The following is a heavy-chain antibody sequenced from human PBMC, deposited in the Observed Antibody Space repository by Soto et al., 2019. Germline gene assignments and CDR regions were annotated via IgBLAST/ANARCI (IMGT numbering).Heavy chain of an antibody. CDR2: IYYNGNT. J-gene: IGHJ4*02. Sequence: PSETLSLTCSVSGQSISSYYWSWIRQPPGKGLEWIGYIYYNGNTNYNPALKSRVTISADTSKNQFSLRLNSVTAADTAVYFCARTEYLQAFDFWGQGTLVTVSS. CDR3: ARTEYLQAFDF. CDR1: GQSISSYY. D-gene: IGHD1-1*01. V-gene: IGHV4-59*01.